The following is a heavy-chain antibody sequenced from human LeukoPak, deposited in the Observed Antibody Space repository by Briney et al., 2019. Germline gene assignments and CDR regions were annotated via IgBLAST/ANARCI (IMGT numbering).Heavy chain of an antibody. CDR3: AKEDQYSSGWDPYYFDY. CDR1: GFTFSGYP. Sequence: PGGSLRLSCAASGFTFSGYPIHWVRQAPGKGLEWVAVISYDGSNKHYADSVKGRFTISRDNSKNTLYLQMNSLRAEDTAVYYCAKEDQYSSGWDPYYFDYWGQGTLVTVSS. CDR2: ISYDGSNK. J-gene: IGHJ4*02. D-gene: IGHD6-19*01. V-gene: IGHV3-30*04.